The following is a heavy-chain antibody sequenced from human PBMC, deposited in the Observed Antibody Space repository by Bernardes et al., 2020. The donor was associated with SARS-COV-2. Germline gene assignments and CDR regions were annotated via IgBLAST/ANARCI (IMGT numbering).Heavy chain of an antibody. Sequence: GGSLRLSCAASGFTFSSYGMHWVRQAPGKGLEWVAVISYDGSNKYYADSVKGRFTISRDNSKNTLYLQMNSLRAEDTAVYYCAKDRSSDYGDYGPDYWGQGTLVTVSS. J-gene: IGHJ4*02. CDR1: GFTFSSYG. D-gene: IGHD4-17*01. CDR3: AKDRSSDYGDYGPDY. V-gene: IGHV3-30*18. CDR2: ISYDGSNK.